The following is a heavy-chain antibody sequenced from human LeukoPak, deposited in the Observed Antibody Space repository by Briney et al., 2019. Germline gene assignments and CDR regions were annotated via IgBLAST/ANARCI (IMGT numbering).Heavy chain of an antibody. CDR2: IYPGDSDT. Sequence: GESLKISCKGSGYSFTSYWIVWVRQMPGKGLEWMGIIYPGDSDTRYSPSFQGQVTISADKSISTAYLQWSSLKASDSAMYYCARHSYSSLIDYWGQGTLVTVSS. D-gene: IGHD4-11*01. CDR1: GYSFTSYW. J-gene: IGHJ4*02. V-gene: IGHV5-51*01. CDR3: ARHSYSSLIDY.